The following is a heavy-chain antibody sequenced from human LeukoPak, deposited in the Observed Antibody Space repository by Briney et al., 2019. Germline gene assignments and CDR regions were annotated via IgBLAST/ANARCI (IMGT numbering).Heavy chain of an antibody. V-gene: IGHV1-46*01. D-gene: IGHD1-1*01. J-gene: IGHJ4*02. CDR3: ADGGDWNEFRY. Sequence: ASVTVSFKASGYTFTSYYMHWVRQAPGQGLEWMGIINPSGGSTSYAQKLQGRVTMTTDTSTSTAYMELRSLRSDDTAVYYCADGGDWNEFRYWGQGTLVTVSS. CDR2: INPSGGST. CDR1: GYTFTSYY.